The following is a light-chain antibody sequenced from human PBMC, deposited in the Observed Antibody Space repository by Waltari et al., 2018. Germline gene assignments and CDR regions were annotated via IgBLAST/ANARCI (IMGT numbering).Light chain of an antibody. J-gene: IGKJ1*01. CDR3: LQYYSTPRT. V-gene: IGKV4-1*01. CDR2: WAS. CDR1: HSVLYSSKNKNY. Sequence: DIVMTQSPDSLAVSLGERAPINCKSSHSVLYSSKNKNYLAWYQQKPGQPPKLLIYWASTRESGVPDRFSGSGSGTDFTLTVSSLQAEDVAVYYCLQYYSTPRTFGQGTKVEI.